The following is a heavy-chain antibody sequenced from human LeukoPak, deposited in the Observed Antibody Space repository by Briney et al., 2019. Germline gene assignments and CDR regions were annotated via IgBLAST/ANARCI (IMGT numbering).Heavy chain of an antibody. CDR3: PNRRGDWYFDL. CDR2: IYYSGST. V-gene: IGHV4-59*01. J-gene: IGHJ2*01. Sequence: PSETLSLTCTVSGVSISCYYWSWIRQPPGKGLEWIGHIYYSGSTNHNPSLKSRVTISLDTSKNQFSLMLSSVTATDTAVYYCPNRRGDWYFDLWGRGTLVTVSS. CDR1: GVSISCYY. D-gene: IGHD3-10*01.